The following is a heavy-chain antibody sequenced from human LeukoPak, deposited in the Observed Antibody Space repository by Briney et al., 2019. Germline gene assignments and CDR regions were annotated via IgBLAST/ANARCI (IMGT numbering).Heavy chain of an antibody. D-gene: IGHD6-6*01. CDR2: ISSSSSYI. Sequence: GGSLRLSGAASGFTFSSYSMNWVRQAPGKGLEWVSSISSSSSYIYYADSVKGRFTISRDNAKNSLYLQMNSLRAEDTAVYYCARQYSSSSPFDYWGQGTLVTVSS. J-gene: IGHJ4*02. CDR1: GFTFSSYS. V-gene: IGHV3-21*01. CDR3: ARQYSSSSPFDY.